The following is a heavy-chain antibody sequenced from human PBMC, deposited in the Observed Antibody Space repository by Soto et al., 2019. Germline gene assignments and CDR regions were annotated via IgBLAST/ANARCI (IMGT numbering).Heavy chain of an antibody. J-gene: IGHJ5*02. Sequence: SLRLSCAASGFPFGTYAMNWVRQAPGKGLEWVSGISGSGGRTYYTDSVKGRFTIYRDNSKNTLYLQMNSLRADDTAVYYCAKVRSVDTSDWLDPWGQGTLVTVSS. CDR3: AKVRSVDTSDWLDP. CDR2: ISGSGGRT. V-gene: IGHV3-23*01. D-gene: IGHD5-18*01. CDR1: GFPFGTYA.